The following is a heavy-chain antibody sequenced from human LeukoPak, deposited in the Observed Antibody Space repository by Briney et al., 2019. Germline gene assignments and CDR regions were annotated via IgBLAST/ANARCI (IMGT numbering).Heavy chain of an antibody. CDR3: ARRGGRYYYGSGSYFDY. CDR2: INHSGST. CDR1: GGSFSGYY. V-gene: IGHV4-34*01. D-gene: IGHD3-10*01. Sequence: SETLSLTCAVYGGSFSGYYWSWIRQPPGKGLEWIGEINHSGSTNYNPSLKSRVTISVDTSKNQFSLKLSSVTAADTAVYYCARRGGRYYYGSGSYFDYWGQGTLVTVSS. J-gene: IGHJ4*02.